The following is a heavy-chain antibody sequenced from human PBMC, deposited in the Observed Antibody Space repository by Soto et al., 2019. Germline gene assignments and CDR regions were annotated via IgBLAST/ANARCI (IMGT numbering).Heavy chain of an antibody. CDR2: IYYSGST. D-gene: IGHD6-13*01. CDR3: ARGRGVSTQAAAGTVSPGYYFDY. Sequence: SETLSLTCTVSGGSISSGGYYWSWIRQHPGKGLEWIGYIYYSGSTYYNPSLKSRVTISVDTSKNQFSLKLSSVTAADTAVYYCARGRGVSTQAAAGTVSPGYYFDYWGQGTLVTVSS. V-gene: IGHV4-31*03. CDR1: GGSISSGGYY. J-gene: IGHJ4*02.